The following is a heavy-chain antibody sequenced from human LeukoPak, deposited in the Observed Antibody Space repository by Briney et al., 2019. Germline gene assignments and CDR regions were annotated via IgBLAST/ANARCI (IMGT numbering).Heavy chain of an antibody. CDR2: IYHSGSN. V-gene: IGHV4-38-2*02. Sequence: PSETLSLTCTVSGYSISSGYYWGWIRQPPGKGLEWIGSIYHSGSNYYNPSLKSRVTISVDTSKNQFSLKLSSVTAADTAVYYCARASPFIDYWGQGTLVTVSS. CDR3: ARASPFIDY. J-gene: IGHJ4*02. CDR1: GYSISSGYY.